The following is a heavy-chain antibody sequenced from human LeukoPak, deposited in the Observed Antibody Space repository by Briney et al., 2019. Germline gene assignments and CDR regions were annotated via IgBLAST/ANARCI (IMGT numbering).Heavy chain of an antibody. J-gene: IGHJ5*02. CDR2: IYPGDSDT. D-gene: IGHD3-10*01. CDR1: GYSFTSYW. V-gene: IGHV5-51*01. Sequence: GESLKVSCKGSGYSFTSYWIGWVRQMPGKGLEWMGIIYPGDSDTRYSPSFQGRVTISADKSISTAYLQWSSLKASDTAMYYCARHGSGSYYNVWYWFDPWGQGTLVTVSS. CDR3: ARHGSGSYYNVWYWFDP.